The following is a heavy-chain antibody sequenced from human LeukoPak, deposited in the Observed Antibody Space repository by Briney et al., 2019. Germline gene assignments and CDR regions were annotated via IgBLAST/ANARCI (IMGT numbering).Heavy chain of an antibody. Sequence: PGRSLRLSCAASGFTFSSYAMHWVRQAPGKGLEWVAVMSHDGTNEYYADSVKGRFTISRDNSKNTLFLQMNSLGPEDTAVYYCARDYSSWYDKWYFDLWGRGTLVTVSS. CDR2: MSHDGTNE. D-gene: IGHD6-13*01. V-gene: IGHV3-30*04. CDR3: ARDYSSWYDKWYFDL. CDR1: GFTFSSYA. J-gene: IGHJ2*01.